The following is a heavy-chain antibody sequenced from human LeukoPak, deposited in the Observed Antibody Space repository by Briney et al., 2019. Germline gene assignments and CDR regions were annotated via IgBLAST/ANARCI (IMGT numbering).Heavy chain of an antibody. Sequence: PSETLSLTCTVSGGSISSYYWNWIRQPAGKGLEWIGRIYTSGSTNYKSSLKSRVTMSVDTSKNQFSLKLSSVTAADTAVYYCARETRSGGSLLRGNWFDPWGQGTLVTVSS. J-gene: IGHJ5*02. CDR2: IYTSGST. CDR1: GGSISSYY. D-gene: IGHD2-15*01. V-gene: IGHV4-4*07. CDR3: ARETRSGGSLLRGNWFDP.